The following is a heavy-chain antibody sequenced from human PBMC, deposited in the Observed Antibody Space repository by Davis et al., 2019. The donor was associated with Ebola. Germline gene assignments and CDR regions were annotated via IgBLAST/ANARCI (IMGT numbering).Heavy chain of an antibody. Sequence: AASVTVSCMDSRYPFPTYAVNWLRQAPGQGLEWMGLINTSTGNPTYAQGFPGRFVFSFDTSVRTTYLQINGLKSEDTAVYYCARGRDTTGYFVYWGQGTLVTGSS. V-gene: IGHV7-4-1*02. CDR3: ARGRDTTGYFVY. J-gene: IGHJ4*02. CDR2: INTSTGNP. CDR1: RYPFPTYA. D-gene: IGHD3-22*01.